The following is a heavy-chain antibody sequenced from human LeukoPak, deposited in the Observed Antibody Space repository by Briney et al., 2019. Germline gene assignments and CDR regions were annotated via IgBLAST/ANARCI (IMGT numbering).Heavy chain of an antibody. CDR2: ISTSGST. CDR3: ASPRSGYRYTFDY. D-gene: IGHD3-3*01. Sequence: SETLSLTCAVSAASISNYYSSWLRQAPGKGLERIGYISTSGSTNYTPSLTSRGSISLDTSKNRFSLNLNFVTAADTAVYYCASPRSGYRYTFDYWGQGALVTVSS. CDR1: AASISNYY. J-gene: IGHJ4*02. V-gene: IGHV4-4*09.